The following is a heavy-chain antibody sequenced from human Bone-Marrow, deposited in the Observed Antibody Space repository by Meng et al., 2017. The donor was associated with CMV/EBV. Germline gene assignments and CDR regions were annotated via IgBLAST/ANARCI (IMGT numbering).Heavy chain of an antibody. CDR1: GFTFSSYG. V-gene: IGHV3-30*02. CDR2: IRYDGSNK. CDR3: AKTHCSSTSCSAFDI. Sequence: GESLKISCAASGFTFSSYGMHWVRQAPGKGLEWVAFIRYDGSNKYYADSVKGRFTISRDNSKNTLYLQMNSLRAEDTAVYYCAKTHCSSTSCSAFDIWGQGKMVTVAS. D-gene: IGHD2-2*01. J-gene: IGHJ3*02.